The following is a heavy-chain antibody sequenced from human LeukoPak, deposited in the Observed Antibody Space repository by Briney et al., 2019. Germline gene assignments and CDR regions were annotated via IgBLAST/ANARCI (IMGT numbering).Heavy chain of an antibody. V-gene: IGHV3-30*02. CDR3: AKCAFFSTSCYRGHFDY. J-gene: IGHJ4*02. D-gene: IGHD2-2*02. Sequence: GGSLRLSCAASGFTFSSYGMHWVRQAPGKGLEWVAFIRYDGSNKYYADSVKGRFTISRDNSKNTLYLQMNSLRAEDTAVYYCAKCAFFSTSCYRGHFDYWGQGTLVTVSS. CDR1: GFTFSSYG. CDR2: IRYDGSNK.